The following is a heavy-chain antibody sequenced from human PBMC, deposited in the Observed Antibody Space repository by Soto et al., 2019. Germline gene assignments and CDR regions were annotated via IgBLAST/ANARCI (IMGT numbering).Heavy chain of an antibody. J-gene: IGHJ4*02. CDR2: VTHDGTER. Sequence: PGGSLRLSCAAAGFTLSGHGLHWVRPAPGKGLEWVAVVTHDGTERHYPDSVKGRFTITRDISKNTFYLQMNSLRVEDTAMYYCAREKNSGYYRTVDYWGQGTLVTVSS. CDR3: AREKNSGYYRTVDY. V-gene: IGHV3-30*03. D-gene: IGHD3-10*01. CDR1: GFTLSGHG.